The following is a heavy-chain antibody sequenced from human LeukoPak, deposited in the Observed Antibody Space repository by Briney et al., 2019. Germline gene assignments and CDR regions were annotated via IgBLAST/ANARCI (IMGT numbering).Heavy chain of an antibody. Sequence: SETLSLICTVSGGSISSGSYYWSWIRQPAGKRLEWIGHISTSGSTIYNPSLKSRVTTSFDPSKNQFSLKLSSATAADTAVYNSARAYGGNPQYFQHWGQGTLVTVSS. V-gene: IGHV4-61*09. CDR2: ISTSGST. D-gene: IGHD4-23*01. CDR3: ARAYGGNPQYFQH. J-gene: IGHJ1*01. CDR1: GGSISSGSYY.